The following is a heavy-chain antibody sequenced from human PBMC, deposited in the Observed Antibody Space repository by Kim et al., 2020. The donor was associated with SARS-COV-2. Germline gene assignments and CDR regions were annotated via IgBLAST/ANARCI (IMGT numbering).Heavy chain of an antibody. CDR2: GGST. Sequence: GGSTSYAQKFQGRVTMTRDTSTSTVYMELSSLRSEDTAVYYCARGPTLGYWGQGTLVTVSS. CDR3: ARGPTLGY. V-gene: IGHV1-46*01. D-gene: IGHD7-27*01. J-gene: IGHJ4*02.